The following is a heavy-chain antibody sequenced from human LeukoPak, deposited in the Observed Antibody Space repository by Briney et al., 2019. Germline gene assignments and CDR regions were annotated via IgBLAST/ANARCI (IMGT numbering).Heavy chain of an antibody. CDR3: ARVTETYYDILTGYYHFDY. Sequence: SETLSLTCTVSGGSISSSSYYWGWIRQPPGKGLEWIGSIYYSGSTYYNPSLKSRVTISVDMSKNQFSLKLSSVTAADTAVYYCARVTETYYDILTGYYHFDYWGQGTLVTVSS. V-gene: IGHV4-39*07. D-gene: IGHD3-9*01. CDR2: IYYSGST. J-gene: IGHJ4*02. CDR1: GGSISSSSYY.